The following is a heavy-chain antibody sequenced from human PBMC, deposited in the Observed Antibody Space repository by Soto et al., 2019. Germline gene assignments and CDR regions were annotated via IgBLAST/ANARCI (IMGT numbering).Heavy chain of an antibody. D-gene: IGHD1-26*01. CDR1: GGTLSNYA. CDR2: TIPMFGAI. CDR3: ARGRAELRFRYFYYYFMDV. J-gene: IGHJ6*02. Sequence: QVQLVQSGPEVKKPGSSVKVSCKASGGTLSNYAFSWVRQAPGQGLEWMGGTIPMFGAINLAQEFQARVTLTADKSTSTVYMELSSLRSEDTAVYYCARGRAELRFRYFYYYFMDVWGQGTTVTVSS. V-gene: IGHV1-69*06.